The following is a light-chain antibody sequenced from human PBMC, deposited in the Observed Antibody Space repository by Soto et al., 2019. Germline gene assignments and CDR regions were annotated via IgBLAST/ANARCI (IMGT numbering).Light chain of an antibody. CDR3: QQYGSSPT. J-gene: IGKJ1*01. Sequence: EIVLTQSPGTLSLSPGERATLSCRSSQSVSSSYLAWYQQKPGQAPRLLIYDVSSGATGIPDRFSGSGSGTAFTLTISRLEPEDFAVYYCQQYGSSPTFGQGTKVEIK. CDR2: DVS. V-gene: IGKV3-20*01. CDR1: QSVSSSY.